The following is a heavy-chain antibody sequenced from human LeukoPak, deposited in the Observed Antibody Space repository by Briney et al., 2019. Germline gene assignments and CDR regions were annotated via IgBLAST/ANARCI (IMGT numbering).Heavy chain of an antibody. CDR2: ISAYNGNT. V-gene: IGHV1-18*01. CDR1: GYTFTSYG. CDR3: ARIGYYDFWSGYYLIPGYYYYGMDV. Sequence: ASVKVSCKASGYTFTSYGISWVRQAPGQGLEWMGWISAYNGNTNYAQKLQGRVTMTTDTSTSTAYMELSSLRSEDTAVYYCARIGYYDFWSGYYLIPGYYYYGMDVWGQGTTVTVSS. D-gene: IGHD3-3*01. J-gene: IGHJ6*02.